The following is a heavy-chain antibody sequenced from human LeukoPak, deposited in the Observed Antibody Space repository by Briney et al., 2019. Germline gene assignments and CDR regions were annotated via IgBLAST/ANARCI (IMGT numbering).Heavy chain of an antibody. CDR3: ARALRGYSGYDAFDY. J-gene: IGHJ4*02. CDR2: IWYDGSNK. Sequence: GGSLRFSCAASGFTFSSYGMHWVRQAPGKGLEWVAVIWYDGSNKYYADSVKGRFTISRDNSKNTLYLQMNSLRAEDTAVYYCARALRGYSGYDAFDYWGQGTQVSVSS. D-gene: IGHD5-12*01. CDR1: GFTFSSYG. V-gene: IGHV3-33*01.